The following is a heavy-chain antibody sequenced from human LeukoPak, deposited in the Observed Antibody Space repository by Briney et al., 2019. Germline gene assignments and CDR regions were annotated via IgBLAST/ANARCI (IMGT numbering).Heavy chain of an antibody. J-gene: IGHJ4*02. V-gene: IGHV3-49*04. CDR2: IRSKAYGGTT. D-gene: IGHD3-3*01. CDR3: TRDRPYYDFWSGSIGGDFDY. CDR1: GFTFGDYA. Sequence: GGSLRLSCTASGFTFGDYAMSWVRQAPGKGLEWVGFIRSKAYGGTTEYAASVEGRFTISRDDSKSIAYLQMNSLKTEDTAVYYCTRDRPYYDFWSGSIGGDFDYWGQGTLVTVSS.